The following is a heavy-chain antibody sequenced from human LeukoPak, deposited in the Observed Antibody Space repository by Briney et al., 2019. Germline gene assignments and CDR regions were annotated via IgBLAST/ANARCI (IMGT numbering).Heavy chain of an antibody. CDR2: INHSGST. CDR1: GGSFSGYY. D-gene: IGHD1-26*01. Sequence: SETLSLTCAVYGGSFSGYYWSWIRQLPGKGLEWIGEINHSGSTNYNPSLKSRVTISVDTSKNQFSLKLSSVTAADTAVYYCARGEYSGSTYYFDYWGQGTLVTVSS. J-gene: IGHJ4*02. V-gene: IGHV4-34*01. CDR3: ARGEYSGSTYYFDY.